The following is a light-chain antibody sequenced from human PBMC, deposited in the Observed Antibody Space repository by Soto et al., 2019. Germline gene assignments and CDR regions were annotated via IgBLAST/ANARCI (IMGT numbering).Light chain of an antibody. J-gene: IGKJ1*01. CDR2: GAS. CDR3: QQYGSSPTWT. CDR1: QSVSSSY. V-gene: IGKV3-20*01. Sequence: ETVLTQSPGTLSLSPGERATLSCRASQSVSSSYLAWYQQKPGQAPRLLIYGASSRATGIPDRFSGSGSGKDFTLTISRLEPEDFAVYYCQQYGSSPTWTFGQGTKVEIK.